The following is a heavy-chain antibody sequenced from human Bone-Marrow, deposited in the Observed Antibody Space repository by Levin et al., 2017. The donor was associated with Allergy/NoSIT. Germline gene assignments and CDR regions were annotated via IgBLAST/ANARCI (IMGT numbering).Heavy chain of an antibody. J-gene: IGHJ4*02. Sequence: PSQTLSLTCTVSGGSISSSSYYWGWIRQPPGKGLEWIGSIYYSGSTYYNPSLKSRVTISVDTSKNQFSLKLSSVTAADTAVYYCASHPRGRWIQLWLPDYWGQGTLVTVSS. V-gene: IGHV4-39*07. CDR3: ASHPRGRWIQLWLPDY. D-gene: IGHD5-18*01. CDR1: GGSISSSSYY. CDR2: IYYSGST.